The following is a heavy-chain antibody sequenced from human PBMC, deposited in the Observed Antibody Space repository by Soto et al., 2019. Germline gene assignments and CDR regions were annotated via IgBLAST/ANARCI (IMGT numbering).Heavy chain of an antibody. V-gene: IGHV3-21*01. Sequence: EVQVVESGGGWVNPGGSRRLSCVFSGFTLSTNTMNWVRQAPGKGREWVSSINGRSNYVYYADSVKGRFTISRDNAKNSLYLQMNRLRAEDTAIYYCAREDGVVGSSSAFDHWGLGTLVTVSS. J-gene: IGHJ4*02. CDR2: INGRSNYV. CDR3: AREDGVVGSSSAFDH. CDR1: GFTLSTNT. D-gene: IGHD1-26*01.